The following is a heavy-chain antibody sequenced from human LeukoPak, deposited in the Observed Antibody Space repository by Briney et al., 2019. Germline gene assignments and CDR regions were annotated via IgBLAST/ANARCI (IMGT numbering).Heavy chain of an antibody. CDR3: ARDGGYSYGYPLDY. D-gene: IGHD5-18*01. V-gene: IGHV3-21*01. Sequence: RGSLRLSCAASGFTFSSYSMNWVRHPPGKGLEWVSSISSSSSYIYYADSVKGQFTISRDNAKNSLYLQMNSLRAEGTAVYYCARDGGYSYGYPLDYWGQGTLVTVSS. J-gene: IGHJ4*02. CDR1: GFTFSSYS. CDR2: ISSSSSYI.